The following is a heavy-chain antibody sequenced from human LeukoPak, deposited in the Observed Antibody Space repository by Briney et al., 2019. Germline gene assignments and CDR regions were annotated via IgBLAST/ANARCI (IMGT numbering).Heavy chain of an antibody. CDR1: GGSISSYY. V-gene: IGHV4-59*01. CDR3: ARVVGIAAAGVGWFDP. D-gene: IGHD6-13*01. CDR2: IYYSGST. J-gene: IGHJ5*02. Sequence: SETLSLTCTVSGGSISSYYWSWIRQPPGKGLEWIGYIYYSGSTNYNPSLKSRVTISVDTSKNQFSLKLSSVTAADTAVYYCARVVGIAAAGVGWFDPWGQGTLVTVSS.